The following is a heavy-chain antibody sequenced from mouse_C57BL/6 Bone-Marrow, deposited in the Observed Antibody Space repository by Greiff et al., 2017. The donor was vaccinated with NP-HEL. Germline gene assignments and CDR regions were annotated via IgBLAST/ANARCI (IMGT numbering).Heavy chain of an antibody. CDR1: GFSLTSYG. J-gene: IGHJ2*01. V-gene: IGHV2-5*01. CDR2: IWRGGST. CDR3: AKNDYYGRGYFDY. D-gene: IGHD1-1*01. Sequence: VQLQQSGPGLVQPSQSLSLTCTVSGFSLTSYGVPWVRQSPGKGLEWLGVIWRGGSTAYNAAFVSRLSITKDNSKSQVFFKMNSLQADDTAIYYCAKNDYYGRGYFDYWGQGTTLTVSS.